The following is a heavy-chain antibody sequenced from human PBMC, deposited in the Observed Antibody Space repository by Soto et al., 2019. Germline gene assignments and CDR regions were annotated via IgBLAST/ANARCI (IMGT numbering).Heavy chain of an antibody. CDR2: INHSGST. D-gene: IGHD2-15*01. J-gene: IGHJ5*02. CDR1: GGSFSGYY. Sequence: ETLSLTCAVYGGSFSGYYWSWIRQPPGKGLEWIGEINHSGSTNYNPSLKSRVTISVDTSKSQFSLKLSSVTAADTAVYYCARAGVVVAATHTGWFDPWGQGTLVTVYS. CDR3: ARAGVVVAATHTGWFDP. V-gene: IGHV4-34*01.